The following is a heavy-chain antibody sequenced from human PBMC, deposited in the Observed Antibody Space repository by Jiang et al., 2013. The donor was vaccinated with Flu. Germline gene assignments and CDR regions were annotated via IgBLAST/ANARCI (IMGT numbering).Heavy chain of an antibody. D-gene: IGHD6-13*01. J-gene: IGHJ3*02. CDR2: IVAGYGDT. CDR3: VREVAPKAAPDTGGFDI. CDR1: GFSFSYYA. Sequence: SGAEVKKSGASVKVSCRGSGFSFSYYAMHWVRQAPGQGLEWMGWIVAGYGDTQYSQRFQGRLTFTVDTSADTAYMDLSGLTSEDTAVYYCVREVAPKAAPDTGGFDIWGQGTMVAVS. V-gene: IGHV1-3*01.